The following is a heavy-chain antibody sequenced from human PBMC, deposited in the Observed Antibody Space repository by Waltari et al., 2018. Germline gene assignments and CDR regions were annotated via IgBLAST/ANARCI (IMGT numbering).Heavy chain of an antibody. D-gene: IGHD2-15*01. CDR2: IRPDGSGK. V-gene: IGHV3-7*01. CDR1: GFTFSNFW. J-gene: IGHJ4*02. CDR3: ARDVL. Sequence: EVQLVESGGDSVQPGGSLRLSCAASGFTFSNFWMSWVRQAPGEGLQGVASIRPDGSGKYYVESVKGRFTISRDNAKNSLNLQMDSLRVEDTAVYFCARDVLWGQGTRVTVSP.